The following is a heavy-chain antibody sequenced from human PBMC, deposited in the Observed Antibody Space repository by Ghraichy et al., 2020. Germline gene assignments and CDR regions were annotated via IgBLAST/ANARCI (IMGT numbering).Heavy chain of an antibody. D-gene: IGHD1-26*01. CDR1: GGSISSSSYY. J-gene: IGHJ3*02. CDR2: IYYSGST. V-gene: IGHV4-39*01. Sequence: SETLSLTCTVSGGSISSSSYYWVWIRQPPGKGLEWIGSIYYSGSTYYNPSLKSRATISVDTSKNQFSLKLSSVTAADTAVYYCARRPFQWELRSADYAFDIWVQGRMVTVSS. CDR3: ARRPFQWELRSADYAFDI.